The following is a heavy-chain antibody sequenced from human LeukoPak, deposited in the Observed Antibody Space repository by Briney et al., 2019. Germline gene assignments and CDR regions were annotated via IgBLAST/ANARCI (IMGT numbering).Heavy chain of an antibody. Sequence: SETLSLTCTVSGYSISSGYYWGWIRQPPGKGLEWIGSIYHSGSTYYNPSLKSRVTISVDTSKNQFSLKLSSVTAADTAVYYCARDSSDYYDSSGYYYVRSSWGQGTLVTVSS. V-gene: IGHV4-38-2*02. J-gene: IGHJ5*02. CDR1: GYSISSGYY. CDR3: ARDSSDYYDSSGYYYVRSS. D-gene: IGHD3-22*01. CDR2: IYHSGST.